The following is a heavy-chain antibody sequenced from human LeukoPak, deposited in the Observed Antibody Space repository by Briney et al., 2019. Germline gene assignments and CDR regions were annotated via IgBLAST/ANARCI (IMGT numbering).Heavy chain of an antibody. J-gene: IGHJ4*02. CDR1: GGSISSYY. D-gene: IGHD3-10*01. CDR2: IYYSGGT. CDR3: ARHHYYYFDY. V-gene: IGHV4-59*08. Sequence: SETLSLTCTVSGGSISSYYWSWIRQPPGKGLEWIGYIYYSGGTNYNPSLKSRVTISVDTSKNQFSLKLSSVTAADTAVYYCARHHYYYFDYWGQGTLVTVSS.